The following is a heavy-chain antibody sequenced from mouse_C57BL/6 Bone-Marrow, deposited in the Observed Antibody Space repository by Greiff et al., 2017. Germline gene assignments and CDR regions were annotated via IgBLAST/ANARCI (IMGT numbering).Heavy chain of an antibody. CDR3: ARYYYGSSYLYWYFDV. CDR2: IYPTSGRT. J-gene: IGHJ1*03. Sequence: QVQLQQPGAELVKPGASVKMSCKASGYTFTSYWITWVKQRPGQGLEWIGDIYPTSGRTNYNEKFKSKAILTVDTSSNTAYMQLSSLTTEDSAIYYCARYYYGSSYLYWYFDVWGTGTTVTVSS. V-gene: IGHV1-55*01. D-gene: IGHD1-1*01. CDR1: GYTFTSYW.